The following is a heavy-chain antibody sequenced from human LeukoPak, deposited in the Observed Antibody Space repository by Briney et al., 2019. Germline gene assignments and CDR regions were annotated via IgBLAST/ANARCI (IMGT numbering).Heavy chain of an antibody. CDR3: AKGSKGSTSCLDY. D-gene: IGHD2-2*01. J-gene: IGHJ4*02. Sequence: GRSLRLSCAASGFTFDDYAMHWVRHAPGKGLEWVSGISWNSGSIGYADSVKGRFTISRDNAKNSLYLQMNSLRAEDTALYYCAKGSKGSTSCLDYWGQGTLVTVSS. CDR1: GFTFDDYA. V-gene: IGHV3-9*01. CDR2: ISWNSGSI.